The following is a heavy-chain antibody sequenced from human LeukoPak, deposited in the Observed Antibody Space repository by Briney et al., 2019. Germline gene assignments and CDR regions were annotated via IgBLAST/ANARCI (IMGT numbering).Heavy chain of an antibody. CDR3: AGRPIEPTYYDFWSGYYYYYYMDV. D-gene: IGHD3-3*01. J-gene: IGHJ6*03. CDR1: GFTFSNAW. Sequence: PGGSLRLSCAASGFTFSNAWMSWIRQPPGKGLEWIGSIYYSGSTYYNPSLKSRVTISVDTSKNQFSLKLSSVTAADTAVYYCAGRPIEPTYYDFWSGYYYYYYMDVWGKGTTVTVSS. CDR2: IYYSGST. V-gene: IGHV4-38-2*01.